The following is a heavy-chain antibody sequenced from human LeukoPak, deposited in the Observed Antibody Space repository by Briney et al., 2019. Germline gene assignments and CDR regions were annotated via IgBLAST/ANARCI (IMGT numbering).Heavy chain of an antibody. J-gene: IGHJ4*02. CDR3: ARGDTQSKYRHFDS. CDR2: IKQDGSEK. D-gene: IGHD3-16*02. V-gene: IGHV3-7*04. Sequence: GGSLRLSCAASGFTFDTYWMSWVRQAPGKGLEWVANIKQDGSEKDYVDSVKGRFTVSRDNAKNSLYLQMNSLRAEDTGVYFCARGDTQSKYRHFDSWGQGSLVIVSS. CDR1: GFTFDTYW.